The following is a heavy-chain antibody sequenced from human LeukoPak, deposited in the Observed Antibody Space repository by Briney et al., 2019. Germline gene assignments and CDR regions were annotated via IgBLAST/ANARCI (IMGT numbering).Heavy chain of an antibody. J-gene: IGHJ4*02. V-gene: IGHV1-46*01. D-gene: IGHD4-17*01. Sequence: APVKVSCKASGYTFTGYYMHWVRQAPGQGLEWMGIINPSGGSTSYAQKFQGRLTMTRDTSTSTVYVELSSLRSEDTAVYYCARDLYMTAVTTGYFDYWGQGTLVTVSS. CDR1: GYTFTGYY. CDR2: INPSGGST. CDR3: ARDLYMTAVTTGYFDY.